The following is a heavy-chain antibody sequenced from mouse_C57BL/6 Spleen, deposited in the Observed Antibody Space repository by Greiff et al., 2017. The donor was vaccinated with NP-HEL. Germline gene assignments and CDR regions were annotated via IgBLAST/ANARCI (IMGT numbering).Heavy chain of an antibody. CDR2: IWSGGSA. CDR1: GFSLTSYG. D-gene: IGHD2-4*01. CDR3: ARNSGDYLYAMDY. J-gene: IGHJ4*01. V-gene: IGHV2-2*01. Sequence: VQLQESGPGLVQPSQSLSITCTVSGFSLTSYGVHWVRQSPGKGLEWLGVIWSGGSADYNAAFISSLSISKDNSKSQVFSKMNSLQADDTAIYYCARNSGDYLYAMDYWGQGTSVTVSS.